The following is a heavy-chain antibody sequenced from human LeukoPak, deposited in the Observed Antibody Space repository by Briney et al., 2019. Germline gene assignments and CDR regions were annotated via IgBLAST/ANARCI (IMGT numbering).Heavy chain of an antibody. J-gene: IGHJ5*02. V-gene: IGHV4-4*07. CDR1: GGSISSYY. Sequence: SETLSLTCTVSGGSISSYYWSWIRQPAGKGLEWIGRIYTSGSTNYNPSLKSRVTMSVDTSKNQFSLKLSSVTAADTAVYYCASTPGVATIGQGWFDPWGQGTLVTVSS. D-gene: IGHD5-24*01. CDR3: ASTPGVATIGQGWFDP. CDR2: IYTSGST.